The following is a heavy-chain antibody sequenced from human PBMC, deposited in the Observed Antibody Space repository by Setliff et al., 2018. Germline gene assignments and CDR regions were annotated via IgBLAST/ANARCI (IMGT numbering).Heavy chain of an antibody. CDR3: ERRGKGFNNPFDY. J-gene: IGHJ4*02. Sequence: SETLSLTCTVSGGSISSSSYYWGWIRQPPGKGLEWIGSIYYSGSTYYNPSLKSRVTISVDTSKNQFSLKLRYVTAADTAVYYCERRGKGFNNPFDYWGKGTLVTVSS. CDR1: GGSISSSSYY. CDR2: IYYSGST. D-gene: IGHD3-9*01. V-gene: IGHV4-39*01.